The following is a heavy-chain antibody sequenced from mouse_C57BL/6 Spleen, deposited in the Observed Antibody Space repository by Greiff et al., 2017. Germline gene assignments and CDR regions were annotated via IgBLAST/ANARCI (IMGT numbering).Heavy chain of an antibody. CDR2: IDPSDSET. D-gene: IGHD1-1*01. CDR1: GYTFTSYW. J-gene: IGHJ1*03. Sequence: QVQLKQPGAELVRPGSSVKLSCKASGYTFTSYWMHWVKQRPIQGLEWIGNIDPSDSETHYNQKFKDKATLTVDKSSSTAYMQLSSLTSEDSAVXYCARTPYYYGSSYWYFDVWGTGTTVTVSS. V-gene: IGHV1-52*01. CDR3: ARTPYYYGSSYWYFDV.